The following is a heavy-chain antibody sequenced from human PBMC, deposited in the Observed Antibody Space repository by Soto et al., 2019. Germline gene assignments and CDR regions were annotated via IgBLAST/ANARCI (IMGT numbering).Heavy chain of an antibody. D-gene: IGHD6-19*01. Sequence: ASGKVCCKASGYTFTSYAMHWLRQAPGQRLEWMGWINAGNGNTKYSQKFQGRVTITRDTSASTAYMELSSLRSEDTAVYYCARTYSSGWYARYFDYWGQGTLVTVSS. CDR1: GYTFTSYA. V-gene: IGHV1-3*01. CDR2: INAGNGNT. J-gene: IGHJ4*02. CDR3: ARTYSSGWYARYFDY.